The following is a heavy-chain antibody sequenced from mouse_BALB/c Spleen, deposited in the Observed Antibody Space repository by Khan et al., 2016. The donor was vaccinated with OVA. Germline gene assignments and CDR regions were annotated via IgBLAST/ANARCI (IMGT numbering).Heavy chain of an antibody. CDR3: AGVGYNGTIAY. D-gene: IGHD2-14*01. CDR1: GYTFTNNG. CDR2: INTYTGKP. Sequence: QVQLQQSGPELKRPGETVKISCKASGYTFTNNGMTWVQLAPGKGLRWIGWINTYTGKPAYADDFKGRFAFSLETSASTAYLQINNLKNEDTATIYCAGVGYNGTIAYWGQGTSVTVSS. V-gene: IGHV9-3-1*01. J-gene: IGHJ4*01.